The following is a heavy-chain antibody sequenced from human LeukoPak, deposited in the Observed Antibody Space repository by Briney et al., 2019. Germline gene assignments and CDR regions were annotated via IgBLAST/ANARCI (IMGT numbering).Heavy chain of an antibody. V-gene: IGHV3-11*04. J-gene: IGHJ4*02. CDR1: GFTFSDYY. D-gene: IGHD3-3*01. Sequence: GGSLRLSCAASGFTFSDYYMNWIRQAPGKGLEWVSYISSSGNTIYYADSVKGRFTISRDNAKNSLYLQMNSLRAEDTAVYYCARAKMYYDFWSGYYKGGTGDYWGQGTLVTVSS. CDR3: ARAKMYYDFWSGYYKGGTGDY. CDR2: ISSSGNTI.